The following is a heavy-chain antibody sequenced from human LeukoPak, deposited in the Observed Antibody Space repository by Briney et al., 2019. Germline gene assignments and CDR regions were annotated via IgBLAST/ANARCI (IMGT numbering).Heavy chain of an antibody. V-gene: IGHV3-66*01. CDR2: IYSGGST. D-gene: IGHD4-23*01. J-gene: IGHJ3*02. Sequence: GGSLRLSCAASEFSVGSNYMTWVRQAPGKGLEWVSLIYSGGSTYYADSVKGRFTISRDNSKNTLYLQMNSLRAEDTAVYYCARDDGGNFNDAFDIWGQGTMVTVSS. CDR1: EFSVGSNY. CDR3: ARDDGGNFNDAFDI.